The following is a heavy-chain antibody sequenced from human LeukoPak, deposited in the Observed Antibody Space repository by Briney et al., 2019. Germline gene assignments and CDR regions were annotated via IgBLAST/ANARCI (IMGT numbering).Heavy chain of an antibody. D-gene: IGHD3-22*01. Sequence: SETLSLTCTVSGGSISSYYWSWIRQPPGKGLEWIGYIYYSGSTNYNPSLKSRVTISVDTSKNQFSLKLSTVTAADTAVYYCARVSGYYDSSGYPYYFDYWGQGTLVTVSS. V-gene: IGHV4-59*01. CDR3: ARVSGYYDSSGYPYYFDY. CDR1: GGSISSYY. J-gene: IGHJ4*02. CDR2: IYYSGST.